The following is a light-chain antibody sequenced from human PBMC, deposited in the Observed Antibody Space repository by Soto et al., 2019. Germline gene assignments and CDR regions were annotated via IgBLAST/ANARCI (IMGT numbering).Light chain of an antibody. V-gene: IGKV3-20*01. CDR3: QQYCSSPPYT. CDR1: QSVSSSY. CDR2: GAS. Sequence: EIVLTQSPGTLSLSPGERATLPCRASQSVSSSYLAWYQQKPGQAPRLLIYGASSRAPGIPDRFSGSGSGTEFTLTISRLEPEDFAVYYCQQYCSSPPYTFGHGTKLEIK. J-gene: IGKJ2*01.